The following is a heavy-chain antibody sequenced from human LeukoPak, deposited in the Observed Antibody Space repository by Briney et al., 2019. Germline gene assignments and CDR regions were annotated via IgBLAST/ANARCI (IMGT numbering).Heavy chain of an antibody. D-gene: IGHD6-19*01. V-gene: IGHV3-23*01. Sequence: GGSLRLSCAASGFTFSSYAMSWVRQAAGKGLEWVSVISGSGGSTYYADSVKGRFTISRDNSKNTLYLQINSLRAEDTAVYYCARENPYSSGSFDYWGQGTLVTVSS. J-gene: IGHJ4*02. CDR2: ISGSGGST. CDR3: ARENPYSSGSFDY. CDR1: GFTFSSYA.